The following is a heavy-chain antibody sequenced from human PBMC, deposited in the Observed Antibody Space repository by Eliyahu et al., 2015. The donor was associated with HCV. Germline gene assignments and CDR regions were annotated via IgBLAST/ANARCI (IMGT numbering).Heavy chain of an antibody. CDR1: GFXFXXXG. J-gene: IGHJ6*02. CDR3: AKVKAAMIRYYYYGMDV. CDR2: ISYDGSNK. D-gene: IGHD3-22*01. Sequence: QVQLVESGGGVVQPGRSXXLSCAASGFXFXXXGMHWVRQAPGKGLEWVAVISYDGSNKYYADSVKGRFTISRDNSKNTLYLQMNSLRAEDTAVYYCAKVKAAMIRYYYYGMDVWGQGTTVTVSS. V-gene: IGHV3-30*18.